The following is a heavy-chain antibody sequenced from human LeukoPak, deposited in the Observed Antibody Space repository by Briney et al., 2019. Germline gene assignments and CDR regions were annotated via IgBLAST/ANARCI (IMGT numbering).Heavy chain of an antibody. J-gene: IGHJ5*02. Sequence: ASVKVSCKSSGYTFTIYGISWVRQAPGQGHEGMGWISAYNGNTNYAQKLQGRVTMTTDTSTSTAYMELRSLRSDDTAVYYCATRGKGNWFDPWGQGTLVTVSS. D-gene: IGHD5-24*01. CDR1: GYTFTIYG. CDR2: ISAYNGNT. CDR3: ATRGKGNWFDP. V-gene: IGHV1-18*04.